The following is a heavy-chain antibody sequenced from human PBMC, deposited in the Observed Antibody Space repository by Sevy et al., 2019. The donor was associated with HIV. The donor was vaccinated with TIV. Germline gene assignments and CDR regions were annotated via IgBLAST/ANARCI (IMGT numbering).Heavy chain of an antibody. V-gene: IGHV3-30*18. CDR3: AKDHNLWSEGGFLHH. Sequence: GGSLRLSCAASGFTFSSYAIHWVRQTPGKGLEWVAVISYDGNNKYYAESVKGRFTVSRDNSKNTLYAQMNSLRAEDTAVYYCAKDHNLWSEGGFLHHWGQGTLVTVSS. CDR2: ISYDGNNK. CDR1: GFTFSSYA. J-gene: IGHJ1*01. D-gene: IGHD3-10*01.